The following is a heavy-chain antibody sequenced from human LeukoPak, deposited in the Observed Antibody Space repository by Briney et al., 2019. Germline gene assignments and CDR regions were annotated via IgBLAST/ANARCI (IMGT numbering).Heavy chain of an antibody. CDR2: IYHSGST. CDR3: ARVNSGKTFDF. D-gene: IGHD1-26*01. V-gene: IGHV4-4*02. Sequence: SGTLSLTCAVSGGSISSSNWWSWVRQPPGKGLEWIGEIYHSGSTNYNPSLKSRVIISVDRSKNQISLKLSSVTAADTAVYYCARVNSGKTFDFWGQGTLVTVSS. J-gene: IGHJ4*02. CDR1: GGSISSSNW.